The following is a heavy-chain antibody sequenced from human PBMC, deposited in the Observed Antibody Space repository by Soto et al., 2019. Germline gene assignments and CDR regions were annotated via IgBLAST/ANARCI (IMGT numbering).Heavy chain of an antibody. D-gene: IGHD6-19*01. V-gene: IGHV4-39*01. CDR2: ISYSGNT. Sequence: QLQLQESGPGLVKPSETLSLTCTVSGGSISSSSYYWGWIRQPPGKGLEWIGTISYSGNTYYNPSLKSRVTISVDTSKNQFSLKLSSVTAADTAVYYCASQIRWGSDWYFPGANFDYWGQGTLVTVSS. CDR1: GGSISSSSYY. CDR3: ASQIRWGSDWYFPGANFDY. J-gene: IGHJ4*02.